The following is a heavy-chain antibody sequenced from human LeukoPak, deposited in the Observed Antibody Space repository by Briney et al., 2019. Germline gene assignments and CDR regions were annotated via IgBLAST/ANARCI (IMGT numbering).Heavy chain of an antibody. V-gene: IGHV4-38-2*02. CDR3: ARDSVHYYGSGSDFDI. CDR2: IYHSGST. Sequence: SETLSLTCTVSGYSISSGYYWGWIRQPPGKGLEWIGSIYHSGSTYYNPSLKSRVTISVDTSKNQFSLKLSSVTAADTAVYYCARDSVHYYGSGSDFDIWGQGTMVTVSS. D-gene: IGHD3-10*01. J-gene: IGHJ3*02. CDR1: GYSISSGYY.